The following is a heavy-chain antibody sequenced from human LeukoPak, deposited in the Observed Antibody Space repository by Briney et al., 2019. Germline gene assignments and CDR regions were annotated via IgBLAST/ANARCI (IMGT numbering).Heavy chain of an antibody. Sequence: GGSLRLSCAASGFTLSSYGMSWVRQAPAKGLEWVSTLSARGDSTYYVDSVKGRFTISRDNSKNTLYLQMDSLRAEDTAVYFCAERDCSDNNCYFVNWGQGTLVTVSS. CDR3: AERDCSDNNCYFVN. CDR2: LSARGDST. V-gene: IGHV3-23*01. CDR1: GFTLSSYG. J-gene: IGHJ4*02. D-gene: IGHD1-20*01.